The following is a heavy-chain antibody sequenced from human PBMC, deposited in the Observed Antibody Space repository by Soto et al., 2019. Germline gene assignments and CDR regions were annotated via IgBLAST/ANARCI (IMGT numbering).Heavy chain of an antibody. V-gene: IGHV1-69*12. CDR3: ARGDATKIVVTPYYAMDV. D-gene: IGHD3-9*01. CDR1: GGSVSNYG. J-gene: IGHJ6*02. Sequence: QVQLVQSGAEVKKPGSSVKVSCKASGGSVSNYGITWVRQAPGQGLEWMGGIIPVFGTANYAQKFQGRVTITADESTSIVYMDVTSLKSEDTAVYYCARGDATKIVVTPYYAMDVWGQGTTVTVSS. CDR2: IIPVFGTA.